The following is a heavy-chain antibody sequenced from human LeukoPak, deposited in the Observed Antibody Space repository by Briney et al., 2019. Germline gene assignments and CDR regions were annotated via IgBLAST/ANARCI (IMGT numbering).Heavy chain of an antibody. J-gene: IGHJ4*02. V-gene: IGHV3-30-3*01. CDR2: ISYDGSNK. D-gene: IGHD2-8*01. CDR3: ARAMVYYFDY. Sequence: GGSLRLSCAASGFTFSNYWMAWVRQAPGKGLEWVAVISYDGSNKYYADSVKGRFTISRDNSKNTLYLQMNSLRAEDTAVYYCARAMVYYFDYWGQGTLVTVSS. CDR1: GFTFSNYW.